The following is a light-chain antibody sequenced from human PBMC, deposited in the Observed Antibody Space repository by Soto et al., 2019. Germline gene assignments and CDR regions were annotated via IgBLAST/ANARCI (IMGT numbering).Light chain of an antibody. CDR3: AAWDDSLNGPV. CDR1: SSNIGSNT. V-gene: IGLV1-44*01. CDR2: RND. Sequence: QSVLTQPPSASGTPGQRVTISCSGGSSNIGSNTVTWYQHLRGTAPELLIYRNDQRPSGVPDRFSGSKSATSASLAISGLQSKDEADYYCAAWDDSLNGPVFGGGTKVTVL. J-gene: IGLJ2*01.